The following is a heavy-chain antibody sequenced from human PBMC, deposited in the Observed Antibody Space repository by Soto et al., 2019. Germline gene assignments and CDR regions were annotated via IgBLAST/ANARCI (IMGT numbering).Heavy chain of an antibody. V-gene: IGHV4-39*07. Sequence: PSETLSLTCTVSSDSIYSSSVYWGWIRQPPGKGLEWIASIFYSGRTYYNPSLKSRVTISVDTSQNQFSLKVSSATAADTAVYYCARTMVRGLIIAEPLAYRFDLWGQGTLVTAPQ. CDR1: SDSIYSSSVY. CDR3: ARTMVRGLIIAEPLAYRFDL. CDR2: IFYSGRT. D-gene: IGHD3-10*01. J-gene: IGHJ5*02.